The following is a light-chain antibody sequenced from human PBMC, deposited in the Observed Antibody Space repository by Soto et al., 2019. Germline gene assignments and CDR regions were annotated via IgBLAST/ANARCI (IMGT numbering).Light chain of an antibody. J-gene: IGKJ1*01. CDR1: QAIRSD. CDR2: AAS. CDR3: LQDYNYPRT. V-gene: IGKV1-6*01. Sequence: AVQMTQSPSSLSASVGDRVTITCRASQAIRSDLGWYQMKPGKVPKLLIYAASNLQSGVPSRFIGRGYCTDFTLTISSLQPEDFATYYCLQDYNYPRTFGQGTKVEI.